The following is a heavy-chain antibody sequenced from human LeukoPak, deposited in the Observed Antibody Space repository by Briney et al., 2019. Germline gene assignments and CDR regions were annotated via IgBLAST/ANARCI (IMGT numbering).Heavy chain of an antibody. D-gene: IGHD4-17*01. CDR3: AREAGDSGAHGMDV. J-gene: IGHJ6*02. CDR1: GDSINSLDL. V-gene: IGHV4-4*02. CDR2: MYLSGTT. Sequence: SGTLSLTCTVSGDSINSLDLWSWVRQPPGKGLEWIGEMYLSGTTHSNPSVKSRVTISIDKSKNQFSLKLSSVTAADTAVYYCAREAGDSGAHGMDVWGQGTTVTVSS.